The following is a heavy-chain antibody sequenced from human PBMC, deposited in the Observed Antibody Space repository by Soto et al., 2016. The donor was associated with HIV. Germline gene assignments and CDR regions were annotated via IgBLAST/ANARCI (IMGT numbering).Heavy chain of an antibody. CDR2: VRTKAANTAT. CDR3: TRDSGTYNWLDP. Sequence: EVQLVESGGGLVQPGGSLKLSCAVSGFIFSDCAIHWVRQASGKGLEWVGVVRTKAANTATEYAASAKGRFTISRDDSENTAYLQMNNLKTEDTAMYYCTRDSGTYNWLDPWGQGTLVTVSS. V-gene: IGHV3-73*01. D-gene: IGHD1-26*01. CDR1: GFIFSDCA. J-gene: IGHJ5*02.